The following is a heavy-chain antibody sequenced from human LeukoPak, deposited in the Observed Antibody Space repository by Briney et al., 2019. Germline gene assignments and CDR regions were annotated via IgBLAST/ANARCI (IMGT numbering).Heavy chain of an antibody. CDR1: GGTFSSYA. J-gene: IGHJ4*02. CDR3: ARAGPVDNY. Sequence: ASVKVSCKASGGTFSSYAISWVRQATGQGLEWMGWMNPNSGNTGYAQKFQGRVTMTRNTSISTAYMELSSLRSEDTAVYYCARAGPVDNYWGQGTLVTVSS. D-gene: IGHD7-27*01. CDR2: MNPNSGNT. V-gene: IGHV1-8*02.